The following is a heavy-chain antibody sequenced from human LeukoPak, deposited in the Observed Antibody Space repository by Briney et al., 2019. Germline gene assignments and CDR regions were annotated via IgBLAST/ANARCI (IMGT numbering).Heavy chain of an antibody. Sequence: ASVKVSCKASGYTFTSYGISWVRQAPGQGLEWMGWISAYNGNTNYAQKLQGRVTMTTDTSTSTAYMELRSLRSDDTAAYYCARETSLTEDKGVFDYWGQGTLVTVSS. D-gene: IGHD7-27*01. V-gene: IGHV1-18*01. CDR3: ARETSLTEDKGVFDY. CDR1: GYTFTSYG. J-gene: IGHJ4*02. CDR2: ISAYNGNT.